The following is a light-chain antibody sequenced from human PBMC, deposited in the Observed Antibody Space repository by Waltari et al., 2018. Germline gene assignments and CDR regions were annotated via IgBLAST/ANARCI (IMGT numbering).Light chain of an antibody. V-gene: IGLV2-14*03. CDR3: SSYTSGSTVI. J-gene: IGLJ2*01. CDR2: DVS. CDR1: SSPLGRCTS. Sequence: QSALTQPASVSGPPGQSLAIPCPRTSSPLGRCTSVSSYQQYPGRAPKLMIPDVSKRPSGVSNRFSGSKSGNTASLTISGLQAADEADYYCSSYTSGSTVIFGGGTKLTVL.